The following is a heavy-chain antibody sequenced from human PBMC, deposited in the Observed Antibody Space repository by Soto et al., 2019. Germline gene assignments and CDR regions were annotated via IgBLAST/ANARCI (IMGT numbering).Heavy chain of an antibody. V-gene: IGHV1-69*12. CDR1: GGPFSTYA. CDR2: IIPMFGTA. Sequence: QVPLVQSGAGVEKPWSSVKVSCKAPGGPFSTYAISWVRPAPGQGLEWMGGIIPMFGTANYAQRFQDRVTITADESTNTVYMELSSLRSEDTAVYFCASGIQLWLRRINNGYSGWGQGTLVTVSS. D-gene: IGHD5-18*01. CDR3: ASGIQLWLRRINNGYSG. J-gene: IGHJ4*02.